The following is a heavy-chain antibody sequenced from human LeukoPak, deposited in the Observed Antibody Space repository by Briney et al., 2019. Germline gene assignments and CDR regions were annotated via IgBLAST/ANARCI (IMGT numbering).Heavy chain of an antibody. J-gene: IGHJ3*02. Sequence: GGSLRLSCAASGFTFSSYWMTWVRQAPGKGLEWVANINQDGSETNYADSVKGRFTISRDNPKNTLYLQLNSLSAEDTAVYYCSRNGLASTYDIWGQGTMVTVSS. CDR3: SRNGLASTYDI. CDR1: GFTFSSYW. V-gene: IGHV3-7*04. D-gene: IGHD3/OR15-3a*01. CDR2: INQDGSET.